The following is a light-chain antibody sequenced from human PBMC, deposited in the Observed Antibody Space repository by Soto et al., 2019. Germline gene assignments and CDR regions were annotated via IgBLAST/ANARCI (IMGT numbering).Light chain of an antibody. CDR3: SSYAGNFIWV. J-gene: IGLJ3*02. Sequence: QSALTQPASVSGSPGQSITISCTGTSSDVGGYNYVSWYQHHPGEAPKLMIYEVSNRPSGVSDRLSGSKSGNTASLTISGLQAEDEAEYYCSSYAGNFIWVFGGGTKLTVL. CDR1: SSDVGGYNY. CDR2: EVS. V-gene: IGLV2-14*01.